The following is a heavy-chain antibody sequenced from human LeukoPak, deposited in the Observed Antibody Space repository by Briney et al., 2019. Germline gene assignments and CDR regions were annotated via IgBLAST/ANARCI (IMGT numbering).Heavy chain of an antibody. CDR2: ISYDGSNK. D-gene: IGHD2-2*01. CDR3: ASRGQLAKIDY. CDR1: GSTFSSYG. Sequence: GGSLRLSCAASGSTFSSYGMHWVRQAPGKGLEWVAVISYDGSNKYYADSVKGRFTISRDNSKNTLYLQMNSLRAEDTAVYYCASRGQLAKIDYWGQGTLVTVSS. V-gene: IGHV3-30*03. J-gene: IGHJ4*02.